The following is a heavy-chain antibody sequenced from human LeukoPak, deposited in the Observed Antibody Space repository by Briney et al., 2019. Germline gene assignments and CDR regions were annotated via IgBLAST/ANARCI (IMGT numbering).Heavy chain of an antibody. V-gene: IGHV3-64D*06. D-gene: IGHD6-19*01. CDR1: GFTFSSYA. CDR2: IRSIGGST. Sequence: QPGEPLRLSCSASGFTFSSYAMHWVRQAPGKGLEYVSGIRSIGGSTNYADSVKGRFTISRDNSKNTVYLQMSSLRAEDTAVYYCVKDGDSAGWYYYFDYWGQGTLVTVSS. J-gene: IGHJ4*02. CDR3: VKDGDSAGWYYYFDY.